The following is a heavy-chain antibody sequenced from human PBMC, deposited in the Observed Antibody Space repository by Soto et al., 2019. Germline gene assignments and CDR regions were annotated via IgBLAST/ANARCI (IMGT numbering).Heavy chain of an antibody. CDR1: GFTFSDYY. D-gene: IGHD5-18*01. CDR3: GRDGGYSMKWFDP. J-gene: IGHJ5*02. CDR2: IGSDASRI. Sequence: PGGSLRLSCAASGFTFSDYYMSWIRQAPGKGLEWVSYIGSDASRIYYADSVKDRFTISRDNAKKSLYLQMNSLRAEDPAVYYCGRDGGYSMKWFDPWGQGTLVTVSS. V-gene: IGHV3-11*01.